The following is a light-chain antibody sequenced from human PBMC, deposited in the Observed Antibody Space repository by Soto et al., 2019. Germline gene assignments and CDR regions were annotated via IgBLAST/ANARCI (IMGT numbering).Light chain of an antibody. J-gene: IGKJ2*01. CDR1: QGISSW. V-gene: IGKV1-12*01. CDR2: AAS. Sequence: DIQMTQSPSSVSASVGDRVTITCLARQGISSWLAWYQKKPGKAPKLRIYAASSLQSGVPSRFSGSGSRTDDTLTISSLQPEDFATYYCQQANSFPYTFGQGTKLEIK. CDR3: QQANSFPYT.